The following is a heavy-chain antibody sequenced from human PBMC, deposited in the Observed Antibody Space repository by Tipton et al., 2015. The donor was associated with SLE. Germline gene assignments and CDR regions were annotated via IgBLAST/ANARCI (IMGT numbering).Heavy chain of an antibody. CDR2: ISYDGSNK. Sequence: SLRLSCAASGFTFSSYAMHWIRQAPGKGLEWVAVISYDGSNKYYADSVKGRFTISRDNSKNTLYLQMNSLRAEDTAVYYCARAELLPCFDYWGQGTLVTVSS. CDR1: GFTFSSYA. D-gene: IGHD4-23*01. V-gene: IGHV3-30-3*01. J-gene: IGHJ4*02. CDR3: ARAELLPCFDY.